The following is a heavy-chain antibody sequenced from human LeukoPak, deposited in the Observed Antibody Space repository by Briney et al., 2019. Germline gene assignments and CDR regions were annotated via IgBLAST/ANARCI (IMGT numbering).Heavy chain of an antibody. J-gene: IGHJ6*04. CDR3: ARDEKGHASGWTQLDV. Sequence: ASVKVSCKASGYIFTSYGISWVRQAPGQGLEWMGWISVYNGNTNYPQRLQGRVTMTTDTSTTTAYMELRSLRSDDTAVYYCARDEKGHASGWTQLDVWGKGTTVTVSS. CDR2: ISVYNGNT. CDR1: GYIFTSYG. V-gene: IGHV1-18*01. D-gene: IGHD6-19*01.